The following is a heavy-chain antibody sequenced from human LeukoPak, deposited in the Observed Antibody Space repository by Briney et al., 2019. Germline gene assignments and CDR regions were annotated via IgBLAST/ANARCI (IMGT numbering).Heavy chain of an antibody. CDR1: GGSISSGDYY. D-gene: IGHD7-27*01. V-gene: IGHV4-30-4*08. CDR3: ARDTSNWGTFDY. Sequence: SQTLSLTCTVSGGSISSGDYYWSWIRQPPGKGLEWTGYIYYSGSTYYNPSLKSRVTISVDTSKNQFSLKLSSVTAADTAVYYCARDTSNWGTFDYWGQGTLVTVSS. J-gene: IGHJ4*02. CDR2: IYYSGST.